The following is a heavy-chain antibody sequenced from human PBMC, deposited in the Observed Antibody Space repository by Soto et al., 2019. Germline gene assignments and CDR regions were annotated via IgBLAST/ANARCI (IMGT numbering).Heavy chain of an antibody. CDR1: GGSFSRDY. V-gene: IGHV4-34*01. Sequence: PSETLCLTCAVYGGSFSRDYWSLIRQPPGKGLEWIGEINHSGSTNYNPSLKSRVTISVDTSKNQFSLKLSSVTAADTAVYYCARSLYYDFWSGYYKDGYWGQGTLVPVSS. CDR3: ARSLYYDFWSGYYKDGY. CDR2: INHSGST. J-gene: IGHJ4*02. D-gene: IGHD3-3*01.